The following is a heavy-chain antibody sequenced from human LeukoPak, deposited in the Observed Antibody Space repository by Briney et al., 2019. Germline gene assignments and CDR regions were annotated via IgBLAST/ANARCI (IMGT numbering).Heavy chain of an antibody. D-gene: IGHD5-18*01. J-gene: IGHJ5*02. CDR1: GFTFSSYE. CDR2: ISSSGSTI. Sequence: PGGSLRLSCAASGFTFSSYEMNWVRQAPGKGLEWVSYISSSGSTIYYADSVKGRFTVSRDNAKNSLSLQMNSVRVEDTAVYYCARDQIWGFDPWGQGTLVTVSS. CDR3: ARDQIWGFDP. V-gene: IGHV3-48*03.